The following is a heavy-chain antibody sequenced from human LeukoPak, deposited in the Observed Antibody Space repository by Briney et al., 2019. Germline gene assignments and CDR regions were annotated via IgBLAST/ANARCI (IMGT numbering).Heavy chain of an antibody. D-gene: IGHD3-3*01. V-gene: IGHV4-61*01. J-gene: IGHJ6*02. Sequence: SETLSLTCTVSGGSVSSGSYYWSWIRQPPGKGLEWIGYIYYSGSTNYNPSLKSRITISVDTSKNQFSLKLSSVTAADTAVYYCARGGPLNYDFWSGPIYYYYYGMDVWGQGTTVTVSS. CDR3: ARGGPLNYDFWSGPIYYYYYGMDV. CDR1: GGSVSSGSYY. CDR2: IYYSGST.